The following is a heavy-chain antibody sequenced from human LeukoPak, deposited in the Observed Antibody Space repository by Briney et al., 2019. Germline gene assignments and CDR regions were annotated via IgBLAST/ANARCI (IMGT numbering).Heavy chain of an antibody. V-gene: IGHV3-15*01. D-gene: IGHD6-19*01. CDR1: GFSFTYAW. CDR2: VKSETDGRTT. Sequence: GGSLRLSCAASGFSFTYAWMSWVRQAPGKGLEWVGRVKSETDGRTTDYAAHVKGRFTISRDDSKNTLYLQMNSLKTEDTGVYYCTSSSGYFYSYYYALDVWGQGTTVTVSS. CDR3: TSSSGYFYSYYYALDV. J-gene: IGHJ6*02.